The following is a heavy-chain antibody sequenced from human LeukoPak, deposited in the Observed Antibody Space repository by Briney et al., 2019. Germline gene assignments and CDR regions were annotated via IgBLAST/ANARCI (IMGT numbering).Heavy chain of an antibody. D-gene: IGHD6-13*01. CDR2: VSDDGSHK. Sequence: GGSLRLSCAASGFTFSNYGMHWVRQAPGKGLDWVAVVSDDGSHKQYADSVKGRFTVSRDNSEKTLYLQMNSLRAEDTAVYYCAKYSSSSNYYYGMDVWGQGTTVTVSS. J-gene: IGHJ6*02. CDR1: GFTFSNYG. V-gene: IGHV3-30*18. CDR3: AKYSSSSNYYYGMDV.